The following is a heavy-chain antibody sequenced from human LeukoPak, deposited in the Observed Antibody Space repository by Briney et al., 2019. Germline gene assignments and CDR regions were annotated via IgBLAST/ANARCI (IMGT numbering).Heavy chain of an antibody. CDR2: ISGSGGST. J-gene: IGHJ4*02. D-gene: IGHD6-19*01. Sequence: GGSLRLSCVVSGLTFSDFWMSWVRQAPGRGLEWVSAISGSGGSTYYADSVKGRFTISRDNSKNTLYLQMNSLRAEDTAVYYCAKDRGYSSGSSVSWGQGTLVTVSS. CDR3: AKDRGYSSGSSVS. CDR1: GLTFSDFW. V-gene: IGHV3-23*01.